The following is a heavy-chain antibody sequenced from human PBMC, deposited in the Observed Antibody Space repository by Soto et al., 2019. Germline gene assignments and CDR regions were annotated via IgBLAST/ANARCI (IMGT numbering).Heavy chain of an antibody. D-gene: IGHD5-18*01. J-gene: IGHJ6*02. V-gene: IGHV4-34*01. CDR2: INHSGST. CDR3: ARVGDTAMVSDYYYGMAV. CDR1: GGSFSGYY. Sequence: PSETLSLTCAVYGGSFSGYYWSWIRQPPGKGLEWIGEINHSGSTNYNPSLKSRVTISVDTSKNQFSLKLSSVTAADTAVYYCARVGDTAMVSDYYYGMAVWGQGTTVTVSS.